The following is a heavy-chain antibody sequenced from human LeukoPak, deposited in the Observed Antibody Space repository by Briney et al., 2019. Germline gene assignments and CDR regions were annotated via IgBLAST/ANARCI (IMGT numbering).Heavy chain of an antibody. CDR1: GGSFSSSSYY. V-gene: IGHV4-39*07. D-gene: IGHD3-10*01. Sequence: SETLSLTCTVSGGSFSSSSYYWGWIRQPPGKGLEWIGSIYYSGSTYYNPSLKSRVTISVDTSKNQFSLKLSSVTAADTAVYYCSYGSGSYEGGGYWGQGTLVTVSS. CDR3: SYGSGSYEGGGY. CDR2: IYYSGST. J-gene: IGHJ4*02.